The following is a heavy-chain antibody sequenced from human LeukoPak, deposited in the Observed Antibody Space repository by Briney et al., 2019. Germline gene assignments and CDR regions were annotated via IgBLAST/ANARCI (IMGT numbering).Heavy chain of an antibody. CDR2: ISGGGGST. V-gene: IGHV3-23*01. J-gene: IGHJ4*02. D-gene: IGHD6-13*01. Sequence: GGSLRLSCAASGFTFSSYAMSWVRQAPGKGLEWVSAISGGGGSTHYADSVKGRFSISRDNSKDTLYLQMNSLRAEDTAVYYCGKDESAGAGTLLAYWGQGTLVTVSS. CDR3: GKDESAGAGTLLAY. CDR1: GFTFSSYA.